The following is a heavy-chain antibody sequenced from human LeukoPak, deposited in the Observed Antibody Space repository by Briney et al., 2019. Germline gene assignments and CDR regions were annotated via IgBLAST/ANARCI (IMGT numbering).Heavy chain of an antibody. V-gene: IGHV1-69*13. D-gene: IGHD5-12*01. CDR2: IIPIFGTA. CDR3: ARVGYEYSRAFDI. J-gene: IGHJ3*02. Sequence: SVKVSCKASGGTFSSYAISWVRQAPGQGLEWMGGIIPIFGTANYAQKCQGRVTITADESTSTAYMELSSLRSEDTAVYYCARVGYEYSRAFDIWGQGTMVTVSS. CDR1: GGTFSSYA.